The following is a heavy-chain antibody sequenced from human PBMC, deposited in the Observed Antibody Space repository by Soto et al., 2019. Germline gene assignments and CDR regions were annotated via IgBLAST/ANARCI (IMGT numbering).Heavy chain of an antibody. Sequence: QVQLVESGGGVVQPGRSLRLSCAASGFTFSSYGMHWVRQAPGKGLEWVAVIWYDGSNKYYADSVKGRFTISRDNSKNTLYRQMNSLRADDTAVYYLARDRCYQTYYFDYWGHGTLVTFSS. D-gene: IGHD2-15*01. CDR2: IWYDGSNK. V-gene: IGHV3-33*01. CDR3: ARDRCYQTYYFDY. CDR1: GFTFSSYG. J-gene: IGHJ4*01.